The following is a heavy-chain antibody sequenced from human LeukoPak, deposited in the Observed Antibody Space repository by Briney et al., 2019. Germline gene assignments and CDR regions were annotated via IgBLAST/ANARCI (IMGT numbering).Heavy chain of an antibody. CDR2: IYSSGST. V-gene: IGHV4-39*07. Sequence: PSETLSLTCSVSGVSISSGSNYWGWIRQPPGKTLEWIGSIYSSGSTYYNSSLKSRVTISVDTSKNQFSLKLSSVTAADTAVYYFSTRHRRRLTPLCYWGQGNLVNVSS. J-gene: IGHJ4*01. CDR1: GVSISSGSNY. CDR3: STRHRRRLTPLCY. D-gene: IGHD1-14*01.